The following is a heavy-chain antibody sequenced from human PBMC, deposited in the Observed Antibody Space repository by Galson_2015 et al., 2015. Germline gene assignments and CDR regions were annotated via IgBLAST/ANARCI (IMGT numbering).Heavy chain of an antibody. Sequence: QSGAEVKKPGESLKISCKGSGYSFTSYWIGWVRQMPGKGLEWMGIIYPGDSDTRYSPSFQGQVTISADKSISTAYLQWSSLKASDTAMYYCARSPAGILISGPTLPYFDYWGQGTLVTVSS. CDR1: GYSFTSYW. V-gene: IGHV5-51*01. J-gene: IGHJ4*02. CDR3: ARSPAGILISGPTLPYFDY. CDR2: IYPGDSDT. D-gene: IGHD1-14*01.